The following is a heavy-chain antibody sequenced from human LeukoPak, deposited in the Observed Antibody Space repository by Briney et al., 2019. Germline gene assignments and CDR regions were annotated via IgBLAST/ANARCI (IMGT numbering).Heavy chain of an antibody. D-gene: IGHD2-21*02. J-gene: IGHJ1*01. CDR1: GFSFSSYG. V-gene: IGHV3-30*02. CDR2: IRYDGSNK. Sequence: PGGSLRLSCAASGFSFSSYGMHWVRQAPGKGLEWVAFIRYDGSNKYYADSVKGRFTISRDNSKNTLYLQMNSLRAEDTAVYYCAKDSKHIVVVTAIHPEYFQHWGQGTLVTVSS. CDR3: AKDSKHIVVVTAIHPEYFQH.